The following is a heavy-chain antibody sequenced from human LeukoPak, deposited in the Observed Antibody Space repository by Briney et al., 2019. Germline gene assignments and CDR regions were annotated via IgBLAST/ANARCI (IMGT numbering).Heavy chain of an antibody. Sequence: GASVKVSCKASGYTFTSYDINWVRQATGQGLEWMGWMNPNSGNTGYAQKFQGRVTMTRNTSISTAYMGLSSLRSEDTAVYYCARGLGYCTGGVCRNDAFDIWGQGTMVTVSS. CDR2: MNPNSGNT. CDR1: GYTFTSYD. J-gene: IGHJ3*02. CDR3: ARGLGYCTGGVCRNDAFDI. V-gene: IGHV1-8*01. D-gene: IGHD2-8*02.